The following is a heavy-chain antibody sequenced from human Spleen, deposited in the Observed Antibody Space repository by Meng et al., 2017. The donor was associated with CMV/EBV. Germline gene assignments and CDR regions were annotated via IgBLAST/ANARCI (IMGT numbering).Heavy chain of an antibody. D-gene: IGHD3-3*01. CDR2: IYYNGST. CDR1: GGSISSSSYY. Sequence: SETLSLTCTVSGGSISSSSYYWGWIRQPPGKGLEWIGSIYYNGSTYYNPSLKSRVTISVDTSKNQFSLKLSSVTAADTAVYYCARVQAYYDFWSGYYTGMDVWGQGTTVTVSS. V-gene: IGHV4-39*07. J-gene: IGHJ6*02. CDR3: ARVQAYYDFWSGYYTGMDV.